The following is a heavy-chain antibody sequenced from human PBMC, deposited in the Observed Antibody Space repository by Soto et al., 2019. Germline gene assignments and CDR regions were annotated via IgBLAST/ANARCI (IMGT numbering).Heavy chain of an antibody. CDR1: GFTFSSYA. CDR2: VSGSGGST. Sequence: EVQLLESGGGLVQPGGSLRLSCAASGFTFSSYAMSWVRQAPGKGLEWVSAVSGSGGSTYYADSVKGRLTISRDSSKKTEYVQMNSLRTEDTAVYYCGQYDYGSGSYFSYYYYMDVWGKGTPVTVSS. D-gene: IGHD3-10*01. CDR3: GQYDYGSGSYFSYYYYMDV. V-gene: IGHV3-23*01. J-gene: IGHJ6*03.